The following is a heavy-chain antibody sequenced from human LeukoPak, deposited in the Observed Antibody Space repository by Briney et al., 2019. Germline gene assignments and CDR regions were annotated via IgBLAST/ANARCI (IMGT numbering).Heavy chain of an antibody. CDR3: ARDGVRIAVAGTRYDY. CDR1: GYTFTSYY. J-gene: IGHJ4*02. D-gene: IGHD6-19*01. V-gene: IGHV1-46*01. CDR2: INPSGGST. Sequence: ASVNVSCKASGYTFTSYYMHWVRQAPGQGLEWMGIINPSGGSTSYAQKFQGRVTMTRDTSTSTVYMELSSLRSEDTAVYYCARDGVRIAVAGTRYDYWGQGTLVTVSS.